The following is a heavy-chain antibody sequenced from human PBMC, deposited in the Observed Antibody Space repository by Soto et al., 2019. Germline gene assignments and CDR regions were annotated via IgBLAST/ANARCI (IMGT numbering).Heavy chain of an antibody. Sequence: PGGSLRLSCATSGVYFSNTWMTWVRQAPGRGLEWVGRIKSKSDGRTPEYAAPVKGRFTISRDDSKDTLSLQMNSLKIEDTAVYYCTTEVENYYDSSGYQLDHWGQGTLVTVSS. CDR3: TTEVENYYDSSGYQLDH. V-gene: IGHV3-15*01. CDR1: GVYFSNTW. CDR2: IKSKSDGRTP. D-gene: IGHD3-22*01. J-gene: IGHJ5*02.